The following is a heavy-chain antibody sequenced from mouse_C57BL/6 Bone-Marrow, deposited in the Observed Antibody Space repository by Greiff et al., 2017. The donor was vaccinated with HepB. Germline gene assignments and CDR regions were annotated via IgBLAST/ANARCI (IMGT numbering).Heavy chain of an antibody. D-gene: IGHD1-1*01. CDR1: GFNIKNTY. CDR3: ASYYGSSYEYFDV. V-gene: IGHV14-3*01. CDR2: IDPANGNT. J-gene: IGHJ1*03. Sequence: EVQLVESVAELVRPGASVKLSCTASGFNIKNTYMHWVKQRPEQGLEWIGRIDPANGNTKYAPKFQGKATITADTSSNTAYLQLSSLTSEDTAIYYCASYYGSSYEYFDVWGTGTTVTVSS.